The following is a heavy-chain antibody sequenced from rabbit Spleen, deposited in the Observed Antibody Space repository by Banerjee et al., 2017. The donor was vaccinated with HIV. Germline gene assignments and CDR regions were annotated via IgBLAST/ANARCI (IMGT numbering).Heavy chain of an antibody. Sequence: QEQLVESGGGLVQPEGSLTLTCTASRFSFSSSYWIWWVRQAPGKGLEWIACIPASNSEYSYYASWAKGRFTISKTSSTTVTLQMTSLTAADTATYFCARDLPGVIGWNLNVWGPGTLVTVS. CDR1: RFSFSSSYW. CDR2: IPASNSEYS. CDR3: ARDLPGVIGWNLNV. V-gene: IGHV1S45*01. J-gene: IGHJ4*01. D-gene: IGHD1-1*01.